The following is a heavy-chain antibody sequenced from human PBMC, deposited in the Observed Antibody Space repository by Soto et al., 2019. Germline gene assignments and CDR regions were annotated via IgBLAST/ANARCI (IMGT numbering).Heavy chain of an antibody. Sequence: SETLSLTCAVSRGSGRRDNYYWTWIRQTPGKGLEWLGFISNTGNTKYNPSLKSRVTISLDTSKNHFSLRLTSVTAADTAVYFCAREIPRYSYNFGSGVIDVWGQGTKVTV. CDR1: RGSGRRDNYY. CDR3: AREIPRYSYNFGSGVIDV. D-gene: IGHD5-18*01. CDR2: ISNTGNT. J-gene: IGHJ6*02. V-gene: IGHV4-61*03.